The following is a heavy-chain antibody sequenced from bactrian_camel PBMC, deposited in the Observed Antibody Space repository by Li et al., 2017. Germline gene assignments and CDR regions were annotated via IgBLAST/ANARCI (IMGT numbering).Heavy chain of an antibody. J-gene: IGHJ4*01. CDR1: GFTFSSYD. Sequence: VQLVESGGGSALAGGSVRLSCAASGFTFSSYDWSWVRQAPGKGLEWVSGIGIGGVTYYNDSVKGRFTISRDNAKNTLYLQLNSLKTEDTAMYYCQRGQTHEVGEPSERGQGTQVTVS. D-gene: IGHD1*01. CDR2: IGIGGVT. V-gene: IGHV3S40*01. CDR3: QRGQTHEVGEPSE.